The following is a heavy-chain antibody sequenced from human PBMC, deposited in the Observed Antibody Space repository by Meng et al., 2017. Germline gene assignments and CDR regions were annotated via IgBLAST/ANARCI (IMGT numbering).Heavy chain of an antibody. CDR2: INAGNGNT. J-gene: IGHJ5*02. V-gene: IGHV1-3*01. Sequence: QDHAGQSGAEGKKPWASVKFSCKASGYTFTSYAMHWVRQAPGQRLEWMGWINAGNGNTKYSQKFQGRVTITRDTSISTAYMELSRLRSDDTAVYYCARFGGDSDPPWGQGTLVTVSS. CDR1: GYTFTSYA. D-gene: IGHD2-21*02. CDR3: ARFGGDSDPP.